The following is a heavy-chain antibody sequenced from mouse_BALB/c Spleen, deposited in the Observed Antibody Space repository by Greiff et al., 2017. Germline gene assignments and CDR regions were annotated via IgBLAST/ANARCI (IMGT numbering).Heavy chain of an antibody. CDR3: ARQGYYVPFAY. Sequence: EVMLVESGGGLVKPGGSLKLSCAASGFAFSSYDMSWVRQTPEKRLEWVAYISSGGGSTYYPDTVKGRFTISRDNAKNTLYLQMSSLKSEDTAMYYCARQGYYVPFAYWGQGTLVTVSA. V-gene: IGHV5-12-1*01. D-gene: IGHD2-1*01. CDR1: GFAFSSYD. J-gene: IGHJ3*01. CDR2: ISSGGGST.